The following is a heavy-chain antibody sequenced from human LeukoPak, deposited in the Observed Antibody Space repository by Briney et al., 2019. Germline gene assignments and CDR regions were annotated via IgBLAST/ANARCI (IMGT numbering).Heavy chain of an antibody. CDR1: GGPFSSYA. CDR3: ARDRAEYDILTGLVY. CDR2: IIPIFGTA. D-gene: IGHD3-9*01. Sequence: SVQVSSQASGGPFSSYAISWVRPAPGQGLEWMGGIIPIFGTANYAQKFQGRVTITTDESTSTAYMELSSLRSEDTAVYYCARDRAEYDILTGLVYWGQGTLVTVSS. J-gene: IGHJ4*02. V-gene: IGHV1-69*05.